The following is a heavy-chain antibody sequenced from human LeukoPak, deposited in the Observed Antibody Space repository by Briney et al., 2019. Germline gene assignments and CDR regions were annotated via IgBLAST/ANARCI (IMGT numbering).Heavy chain of an antibody. V-gene: IGHV3-23*01. Sequence: GGSLRLSCAASGFTFSSYSMSWVRQAPGKGLEWVSGTSDRGDYTYYADSVKGRFTISRDTSKNTLYLQMNSLRAEDTALYFCAKKAQYDGHYPLDYWGQGTLVTVSA. J-gene: IGHJ4*02. CDR3: AKKAQYDGHYPLDY. CDR2: TSDRGDYT. D-gene: IGHD4/OR15-4a*01. CDR1: GFTFSSYS.